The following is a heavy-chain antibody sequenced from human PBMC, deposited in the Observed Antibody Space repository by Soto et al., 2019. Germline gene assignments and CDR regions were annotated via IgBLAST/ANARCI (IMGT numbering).Heavy chain of an antibody. CDR2: ISSSSSSTI. CDR3: AREALLNWFDP. J-gene: IGHJ5*02. D-gene: IGHD2-15*01. Sequence: GGSLRLSCVASGFTFSDYAMSWVRQAPGKGLEWVSYISSSSSSTIYYADSVKGRFTISRDNAKNSLYLQMNSLRAEDTAVYYCAREALLNWFDPWGQGTLVTVSS. V-gene: IGHV3-48*01. CDR1: GFTFSDYA.